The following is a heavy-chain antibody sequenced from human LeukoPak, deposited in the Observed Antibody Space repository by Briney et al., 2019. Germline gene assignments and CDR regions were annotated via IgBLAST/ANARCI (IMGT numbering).Heavy chain of an antibody. CDR1: GFTFSSYA. V-gene: IGHV3-30-3*01. Sequence: GGSLRLSCAASGFTFSSYAMHWVRQAPGKGLEWVAVISYDGSNKYYADSVKGRFTISRDNAKNSLYLQMNSLRAEDTAVYYCARNSGSSTSYGAFDIWGQGTMVTVSS. D-gene: IGHD2-2*01. CDR2: ISYDGSNK. J-gene: IGHJ3*02. CDR3: ARNSGSSTSYGAFDI.